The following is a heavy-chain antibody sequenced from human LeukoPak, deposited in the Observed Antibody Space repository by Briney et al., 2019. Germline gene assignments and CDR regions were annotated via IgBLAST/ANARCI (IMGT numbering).Heavy chain of an antibody. J-gene: IGHJ6*02. CDR3: AKYAQYYDILTGYYRPWYYYGMDV. Sequence: GGSLRLSCAASGFTFSSYAMSWVRQASGKGLEWVSAISGSGGSTYYADSVKGRFTISRDNSKNTLYLQMNSLRAEDTAVYYCAKYAQYYDILTGYYRPWYYYGMDVWGQGTTVTVSS. CDR1: GFTFSSYA. D-gene: IGHD3-9*01. CDR2: ISGSGGST. V-gene: IGHV3-23*01.